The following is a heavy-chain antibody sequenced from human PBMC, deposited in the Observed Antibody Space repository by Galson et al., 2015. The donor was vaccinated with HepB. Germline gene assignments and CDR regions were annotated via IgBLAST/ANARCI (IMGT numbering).Heavy chain of an antibody. CDR3: AKDSIAARSIFDY. CDR2: ISYDGSNK. Sequence: SLRLSCAASGFTFSSYGMHWVRQAPGKGLEWVAVISYDGSNKYYADSVKGRFTISRDNSKNTLYLQMNSLRAEDTAVYYCAKDSIAARSIFDYWSQGTLVTVSS. J-gene: IGHJ4*02. V-gene: IGHV3-30*18. CDR1: GFTFSSYG. D-gene: IGHD6-6*01.